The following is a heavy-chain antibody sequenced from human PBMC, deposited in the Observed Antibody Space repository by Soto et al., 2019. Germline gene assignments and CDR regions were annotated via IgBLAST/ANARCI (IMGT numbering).Heavy chain of an antibody. CDR2: INAYNGDT. D-gene: IGHD2-2*02. J-gene: IGHJ5*02. CDR3: ARVNYQVPAAAIPGGNWFDP. Sequence: APVKVSCKDSRYTFTTYDISWVRHAPGQGLEWMGRINAYNGDTHYAEKLQGRVTMTTDTSTSTAYMELRSLRSDDTAVYYCARVNYQVPAAAIPGGNWFDPWGQGTLVTVSS. V-gene: IGHV1-18*01. CDR1: RYTFTTYD.